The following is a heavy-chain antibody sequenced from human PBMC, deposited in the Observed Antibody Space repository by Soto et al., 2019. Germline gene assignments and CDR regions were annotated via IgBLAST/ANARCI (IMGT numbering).Heavy chain of an antibody. CDR3: ASKQGSGYCSSASCRTGMDV. D-gene: IGHD2-2*01. Sequence: GASVKVSCKAPGYTFSSYGVTWVRQAPGQGLEWMGWISAYNGNTDYAQKFQGRLTMTTDTSTKTAYMEVRSLRSDDTAVYYCASKQGSGYCSSASCRTGMDVWGQGTTVTVSS. CDR1: GYTFSSYG. CDR2: ISAYNGNT. J-gene: IGHJ6*02. V-gene: IGHV1-18*01.